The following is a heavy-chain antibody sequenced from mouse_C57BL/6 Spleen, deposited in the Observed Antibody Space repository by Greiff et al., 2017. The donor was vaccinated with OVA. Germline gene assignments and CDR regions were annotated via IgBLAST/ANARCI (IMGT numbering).Heavy chain of an antibody. D-gene: IGHD2-1*01. J-gene: IGHJ2*01. CDR1: GYTFTSYW. CDR3: ARDYGKAILPFDY. CDR2: IDPNSGGT. V-gene: IGHV1-72*01. Sequence: VQLQQPGAELVKPGASVKLSCKASGYTFTSYWMHWVKQRPGRGLEWIGRIDPNSGGTKYNEKFKSKATLTVDKPSSTVYMQLSSLTSEDSAVYYCARDYGKAILPFDYWGQGTTLTVSS.